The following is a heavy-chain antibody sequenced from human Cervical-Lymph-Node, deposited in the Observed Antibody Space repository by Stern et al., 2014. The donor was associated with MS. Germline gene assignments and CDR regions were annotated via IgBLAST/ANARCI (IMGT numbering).Heavy chain of an antibody. CDR1: GFTFSSYG. J-gene: IGHJ4*02. V-gene: IGHV3-33*01. Sequence: VQLVESGGGVVQPGRSLRLSCAASGFTFSSYGMHWVRQAPGKGLEWVAGIWYDGSNTYSADSLKGRFTISRANSKNTLYLQMNSLRAEDTAVYYCARDRHDLGYCSGGSCYLPDYWGQGTLVTVSS. D-gene: IGHD2-15*01. CDR3: ARDRHDLGYCSGGSCYLPDY. CDR2: IWYDGSNT.